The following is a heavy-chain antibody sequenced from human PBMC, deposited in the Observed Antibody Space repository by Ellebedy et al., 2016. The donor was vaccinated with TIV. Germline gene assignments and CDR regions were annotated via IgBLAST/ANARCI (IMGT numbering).Heavy chain of an antibody. V-gene: IGHV3-23*01. D-gene: IGHD3/OR15-3a*01. Sequence: PGGSLRLSCAASGFIFSNYVMAWVPQVPGKGLEWVSAMAAYDGRTFYADSVRGRFTISRDNSVNTLFLHLHSLRAEDTAIYYCTKRAEDWGFFDYWGQGARVTVSS. CDR1: GFIFSNYV. CDR3: TKRAEDWGFFDY. J-gene: IGHJ4*02. CDR2: MAAYDGRT.